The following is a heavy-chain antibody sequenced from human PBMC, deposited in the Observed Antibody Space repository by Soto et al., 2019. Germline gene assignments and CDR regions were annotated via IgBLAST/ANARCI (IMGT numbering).Heavy chain of an antibody. V-gene: IGHV1-2*02. CDR3: ARVYGKTIAARPVWFDP. CDR1: GYTFTDYY. CDR2: INPNSGGS. D-gene: IGHD6-6*01. J-gene: IGHJ5*02. Sequence: ASVKVSCKASGYTFTDYYIHWVRQAPGQGLEWMGWINPNSGGSNYPQKFQGRITMTRDTSISTAYMELSRLRSDDTAVYYCARVYGKTIAARPVWFDPWGQGTLVTISS.